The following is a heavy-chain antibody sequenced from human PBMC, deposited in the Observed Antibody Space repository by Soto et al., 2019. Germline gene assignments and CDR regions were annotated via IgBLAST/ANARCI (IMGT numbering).Heavy chain of an antibody. J-gene: IGHJ2*01. CDR2: INSDGSST. CDR1: GFTFSSYW. CDR3: ARGGSLNWYFDL. V-gene: IGHV3-74*01. D-gene: IGHD1-26*01. Sequence: EVQLVESGGGLVQPGGSLRLSCAASGFTFSSYWMHWVRQAPGKGLVWVSRINSDGSSTSYADSVKGRFTISRGNAKNTLYRQMNSLRAEDTAVYYCARGGSLNWYFDLWGRGTLVTVSS.